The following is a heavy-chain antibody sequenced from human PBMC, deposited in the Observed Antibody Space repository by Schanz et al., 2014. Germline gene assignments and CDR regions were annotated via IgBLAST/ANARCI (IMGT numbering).Heavy chain of an antibody. J-gene: IGHJ4*02. CDR1: GYTFTSSG. CDR3: ARDRDQWDGNFCDF. D-gene: IGHD1-26*01. CDR2: INGYNAHT. V-gene: IGHV1-18*01. Sequence: QVQLVQSGADVKKPGASVKVSCKASGYTFTSSGFSWVRQAPGQGLEWMGWINGYNAHTNYAQKFQGRVTMTTDTSTSTVYMELRSLRSDDTAVYYCARDRDQWDGNFCDFWGQGTLVTVSS.